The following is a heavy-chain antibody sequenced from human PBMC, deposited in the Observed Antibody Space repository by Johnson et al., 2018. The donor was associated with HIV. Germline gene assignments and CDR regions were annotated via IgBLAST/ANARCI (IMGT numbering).Heavy chain of an antibody. CDR2: IRYDGSYK. J-gene: IGHJ3*02. CDR3: AKIIGYSSGLEI. D-gene: IGHD6-19*01. Sequence: QVQLVESGGGVVQPGRSLRLSCAASGFTFSSYGMHWVRQAPGKGLEWVAFIRYDGSYKYYVDSVKGRFTISRDNSKNTLYLQMNSLRAEDTAVYYCAKIIGYSSGLEIWGQGTMVTVSS. CDR1: GFTFSSYG. V-gene: IGHV3-30*02.